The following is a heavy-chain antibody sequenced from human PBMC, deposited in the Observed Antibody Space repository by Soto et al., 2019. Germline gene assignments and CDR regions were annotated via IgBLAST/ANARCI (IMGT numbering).Heavy chain of an antibody. V-gene: IGHV2-70*04. CDR3: ARTSGYYYGSGSYYNDALDY. J-gene: IGHJ4*02. CDR1: GFSLSTSGMR. D-gene: IGHD3-10*01. CDR2: IDWDDDK. Sequence: GSGPTLVNPTQTLTLTCTFSGFSLSTSGMRVSWIRQPPGKALEWLARIDWDDDKFYSTSLKTRLTISKDTSKNQVVLTMTNMDPVDTATYYCARTSGYYYGSGSYYNDALDYWGQGTLVTVSS.